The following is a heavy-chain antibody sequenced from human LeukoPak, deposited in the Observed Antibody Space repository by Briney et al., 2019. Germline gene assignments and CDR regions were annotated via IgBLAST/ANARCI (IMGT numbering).Heavy chain of an antibody. CDR2: VYPGDSAT. D-gene: IGHD6-6*01. Sequence: GESLKISCKGSGYSFTSYWIGWVRQMPGKGLEWMGMVYPGDSATKYSPSFRGQVTISADTSITTAYLQWRSLRASDTAMYYCVRRSPYDISSTFADYWGQGTPVTVSS. CDR3: VRRSPYDISSTFADY. V-gene: IGHV5-51*01. J-gene: IGHJ4*02. CDR1: GYSFTSYW.